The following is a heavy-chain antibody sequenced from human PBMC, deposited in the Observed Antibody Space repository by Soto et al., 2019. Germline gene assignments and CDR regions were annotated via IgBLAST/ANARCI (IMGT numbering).Heavy chain of an antibody. CDR1: GDTFTFYS. V-gene: IGHV1-69*02. CDR2: INSILCMS. CDR3: GSSYGSGARAFDP. Sequence: QVQLVQSGAEVKKPGSSVRVSCKASGDTFTFYSIHWVRQAPGLGLEWMGRINSILCMSNYAQRFPGRVTMTPDKPTSTAYKRRGSGRAEYTSVYYWGSSYGSGARAFDPWVQGALVTVSS. D-gene: IGHD3-10*01. J-gene: IGHJ5*02.